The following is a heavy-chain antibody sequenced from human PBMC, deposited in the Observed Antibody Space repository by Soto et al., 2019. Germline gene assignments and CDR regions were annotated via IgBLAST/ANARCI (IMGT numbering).Heavy chain of an antibody. CDR1: GYTFTSYG. J-gene: IGHJ3*02. Sequence: ASVKVSCEASGYTFTSYGISWVRQAPGQGLEWMGWISAYNGNTNYAQKLQGRVTMTTDTSTSTAYMELRSLRSDDTAVYYCARTMSAAGDDAFDIWGQGTMVTVSS. CDR3: ARTMSAAGDDAFDI. D-gene: IGHD6-13*01. V-gene: IGHV1-18*01. CDR2: ISAYNGNT.